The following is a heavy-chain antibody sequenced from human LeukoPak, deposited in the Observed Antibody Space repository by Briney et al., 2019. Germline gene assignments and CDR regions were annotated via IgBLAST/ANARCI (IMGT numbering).Heavy chain of an antibody. Sequence: ASVKVSCKASGYTFSIYYMHWVRQAPGQGLEWMGWINPNGGATSYAQRFQGGVTMTRDTSISTAYMELSGLTSDDTAVYYCARNPPYCTSTSCYNDYWGQGTLVTVSS. D-gene: IGHD2-2*02. CDR3: ARNPPYCTSTSCYNDY. CDR2: INPNGGAT. J-gene: IGHJ4*02. CDR1: GYTFSIYY. V-gene: IGHV1-2*02.